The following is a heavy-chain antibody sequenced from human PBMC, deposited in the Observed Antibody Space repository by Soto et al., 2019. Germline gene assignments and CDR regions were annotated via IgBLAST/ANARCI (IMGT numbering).Heavy chain of an antibody. CDR2: IYYSGST. CDR3: ARHEAGWYFDS. V-gene: IGHV4-30-2*03. Sequence: AQTPSLTCALSGGSISSGGYSWGWIRQPPGKGLEWIANIYYSGSTYYNPSLKSRVNISLDTSKNQFSLKLRSATAADTAVFYCARHEAGWYFDSWGQGTLVTIS. D-gene: IGHD6-25*01. J-gene: IGHJ4*02. CDR1: GGSISSGGYS.